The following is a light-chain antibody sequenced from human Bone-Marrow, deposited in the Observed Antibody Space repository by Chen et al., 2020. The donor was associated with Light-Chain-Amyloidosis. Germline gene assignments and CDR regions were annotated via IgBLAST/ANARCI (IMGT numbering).Light chain of an antibody. V-gene: IGKV3-20*01. CDR3: QQYGTSPLT. J-gene: IGKJ4*01. CDR1: QTISSNY. Sequence: EFVLTQSPGTLSLSPGEGANLSCRASQTISSNYLTWYQQTFGQAPRLLIYGSSSRATGIPDRFTGSGSGTDFTRTINRLEPEDFAMYYCQQYGTSPLTFGVGTKVEIK. CDR2: GSS.